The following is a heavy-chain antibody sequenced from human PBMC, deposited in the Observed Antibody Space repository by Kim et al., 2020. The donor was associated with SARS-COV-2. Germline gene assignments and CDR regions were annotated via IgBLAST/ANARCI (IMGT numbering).Heavy chain of an antibody. CDR3: ARDRGGIMITFGGVIVL. J-gene: IGHJ5*02. V-gene: IGHV3-30*04. CDR2: ISYDGSNK. Sequence: GGSLRLSCAASGFTFSSYAMHWVRQAPGKGLEWVAVISYDGSNKYYADSVKGRFTISRDNSKNTLYLQMNSLRAEDTAVYYCARDRGGIMITFGGVIVLWGQGTLVTVSS. CDR1: GFTFSSYA. D-gene: IGHD3-16*01.